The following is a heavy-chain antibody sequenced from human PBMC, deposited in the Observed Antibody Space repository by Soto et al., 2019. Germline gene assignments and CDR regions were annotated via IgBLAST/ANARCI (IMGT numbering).Heavy chain of an antibody. V-gene: IGHV3-23*01. CDR2: IRSSGANT. J-gene: IGHJ4*02. CDR1: GFTFSNYG. Sequence: PGGSLRLSCAASGFTFSNYGMGWVRQAPGKGLEWVSSIRSSGANTYYAESVKGRFTISRDNSKSTLYLQMNSLGVEDTAIYYCAKDVGRCGANCDSDFDYWGQGTLVTVSS. D-gene: IGHD2-21*01. CDR3: AKDVGRCGANCDSDFDY.